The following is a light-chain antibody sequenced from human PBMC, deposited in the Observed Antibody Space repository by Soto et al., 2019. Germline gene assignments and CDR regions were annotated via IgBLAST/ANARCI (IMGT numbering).Light chain of an antibody. J-gene: IGKJ4*01. V-gene: IGKV1-33*01. Sequence: DSHMNQSPYSLSASVGDRTTITCQASQDIRNHLNWYQQKPGKAPKILIYDASNLEAGVVSRFGESGSGTDFCVTISSLQAEDISTYYCHQDLKVLAFGGGTKVEIK. CDR2: DAS. CDR1: QDIRNH. CDR3: HQDLKVLA.